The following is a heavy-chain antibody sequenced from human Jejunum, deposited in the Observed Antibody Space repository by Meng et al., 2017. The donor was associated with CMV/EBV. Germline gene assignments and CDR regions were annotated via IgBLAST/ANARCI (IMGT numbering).Heavy chain of an antibody. CDR3: ARMGGTTGSAFDI. Sequence: SVFTFSTYYMHLVRQATGKGLEWVSGIGLVGDTYYSVSVKGRFTISRENAKNSFYLQMSSLRAGDTAVYYCARMGGTTGSAFDIWGQGTMVTVSS. J-gene: IGHJ3*02. V-gene: IGHV3-13*01. D-gene: IGHD1-1*01. CDR2: IGLVGDT. CDR1: VFTFSTYY.